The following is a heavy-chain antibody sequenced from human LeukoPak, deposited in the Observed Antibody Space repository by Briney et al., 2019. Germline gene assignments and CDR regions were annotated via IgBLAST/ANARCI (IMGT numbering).Heavy chain of an antibody. CDR3: ARDYIVVVPAALDY. D-gene: IGHD2-2*01. CDR1: GYTFTSYG. V-gene: IGHV1-18*04. CDR2: ISAYNGNT. Sequence: GASEKVSCKASGYTFTSYGISWVRQAPGQGLEWMGWISAYNGNTNYAQKLQGRVTMTTDTSTSTGYMELRSLRSDDTAVYYCARDYIVVVPAALDYWGQGTLVTVSS. J-gene: IGHJ4*02.